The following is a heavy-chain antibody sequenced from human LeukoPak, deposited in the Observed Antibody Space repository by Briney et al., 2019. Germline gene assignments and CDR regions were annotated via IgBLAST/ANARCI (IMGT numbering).Heavy chain of an antibody. J-gene: IGHJ4*02. CDR2: ISGSGGST. D-gene: IGHD6-13*01. V-gene: IGHV3-23*01. Sequence: LAGGSLRLSCAASGFTFSSYAMSWVRQAPGKGLEWVSAISGSGGSTYYADSVKGRFTISRDNSKNTLYLQMNSLRAEDTAVYYCAKDRVLTAAAGSNDYWGQGTLVTVSS. CDR1: GFTFSSYA. CDR3: AKDRVLTAAAGSNDY.